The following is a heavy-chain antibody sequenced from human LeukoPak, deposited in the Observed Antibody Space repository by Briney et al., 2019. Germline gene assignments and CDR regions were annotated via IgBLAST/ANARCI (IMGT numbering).Heavy chain of an antibody. D-gene: IGHD4-17*01. CDR2: ISSSSSMI. V-gene: IGHV3-48*02. CDR1: GFTFSSYS. Sequence: GALRLSCAASGFTFSSYSMNWVREAPGKGLEWVLYISSSSSMIYYADSVKGRFTISRDNAKNSLYLQMKSLRDEDTAIYYCARDYGDLPARVPYFDYWGQGTLVTVSS. J-gene: IGHJ4*02. CDR3: ARDYGDLPARVPYFDY.